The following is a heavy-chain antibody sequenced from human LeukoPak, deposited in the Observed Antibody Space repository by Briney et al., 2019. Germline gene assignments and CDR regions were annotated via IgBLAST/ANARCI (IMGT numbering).Heavy chain of an antibody. CDR2: INHSGST. J-gene: IGHJ4*02. V-gene: IGHV4-34*01. CDR1: GGSFSGYY. D-gene: IGHD4-4*01. CDR3: ARAYSNLDY. Sequence: SETLSLTCAVYGGSFSGYYWSWIRQPPGKGLEWIGEINHSGSTNYNPSLKSRVTISVDTSKNQFSLKLSSVTAADTAVYYCARAYSNLDYWGQGTLVTVSS.